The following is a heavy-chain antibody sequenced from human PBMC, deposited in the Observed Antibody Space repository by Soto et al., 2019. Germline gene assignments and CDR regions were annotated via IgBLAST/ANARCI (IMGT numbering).Heavy chain of an antibody. D-gene: IGHD2-15*01. Sequence: QVQLQESGPGLVKPSQTLSLTCTVSGGSISSGDYYWSWIRQPPGKGLEWIGYIYYSGSTYYNPSLKSRVTISVDTSKNQVSLKVRSVTAADTAVYYCARLGVVAATYFDYWGQGTLVTVSS. V-gene: IGHV4-30-4*01. J-gene: IGHJ4*02. CDR1: GGSISSGDYY. CDR2: IYYSGST. CDR3: ARLGVVAATYFDY.